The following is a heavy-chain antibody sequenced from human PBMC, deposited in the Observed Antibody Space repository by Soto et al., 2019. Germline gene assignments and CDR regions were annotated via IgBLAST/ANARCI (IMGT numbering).Heavy chain of an antibody. CDR1: GFTFSSYA. D-gene: IGHD4-17*01. Sequence: GGSLRLSCAASGFTFSSYAMSWVRQAPGKGLEWVSAISGSGGSTYYADSVKGRFTISRDNSKNTLYLQMNSLRAEDTAVYYCAKGDYYGDYSPEYFQHWGQGTLVTVSS. CDR3: AKGDYYGDYSPEYFQH. V-gene: IGHV3-23*01. CDR2: ISGSGGST. J-gene: IGHJ1*01.